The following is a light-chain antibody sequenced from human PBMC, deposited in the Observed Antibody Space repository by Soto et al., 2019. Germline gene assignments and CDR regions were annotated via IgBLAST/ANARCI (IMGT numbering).Light chain of an antibody. CDR1: QNINTF. CDR2: DAS. J-gene: IGKJ4*01. CDR3: QQRGNWSPLT. Sequence: DIVLTQSPATLSSSPGARATLSCGASQNINTFLAWYQQEPGQAPRLLIFDASNRATGVPARFSGSGSGTDFNLMISSVEPEDFAVYYCQQRGNWSPLTFGAGTKVEIK. V-gene: IGKV3-11*01.